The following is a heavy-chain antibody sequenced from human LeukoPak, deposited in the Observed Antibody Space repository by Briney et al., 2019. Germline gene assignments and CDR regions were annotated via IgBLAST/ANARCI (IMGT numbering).Heavy chain of an antibody. V-gene: IGHV3-21*06. Sequence: GGSLRLSCAASGFTFSTYSMNWVRHAPGRGLEWISSITSSSSYIYYADSVKGRFTISRDNAKNSLFLQMNNLSPDDTAVYFCARDPYSGDYGNYYYYYMDVWGKGTTVTISS. CDR2: ITSSSSYI. J-gene: IGHJ6*03. CDR1: GFTFSTYS. D-gene: IGHD1-26*01. CDR3: ARDPYSGDYGNYYYYYMDV.